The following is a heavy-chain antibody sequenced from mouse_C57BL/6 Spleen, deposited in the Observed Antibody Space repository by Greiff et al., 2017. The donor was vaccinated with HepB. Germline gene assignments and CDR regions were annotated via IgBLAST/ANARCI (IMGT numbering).Heavy chain of an antibody. CDR2: IDPSHSET. Sequence: QVQLQQPGAELVRPGSSVKLSCKASGYTFTSYWMHWVKQRPIQGLEWIGNIDPSHSETHYNQKFKDKATLTVDKSSSTAYMQLSSLTSEDSAVYYCARSYYDYDENYFDYWGQGTTLTVSS. CDR3: ARSYYDYDENYFDY. J-gene: IGHJ2*01. D-gene: IGHD2-4*01. V-gene: IGHV1-52*01. CDR1: GYTFTSYW.